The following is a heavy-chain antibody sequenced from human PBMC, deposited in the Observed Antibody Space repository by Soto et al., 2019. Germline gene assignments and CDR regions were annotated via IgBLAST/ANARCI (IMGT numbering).Heavy chain of an antibody. CDR3: AHSWHYYDSSGFRFDP. CDR2: IYWNDDK. V-gene: IGHV2-5*01. Sequence: PTTVNPTQTLTLPCTLSGFSLSTSGVGVGWIRQPPGKALEWLALIYWNDDKRYSPSLKSSLTITKDTSKNQVVLTMTNMDPVDTATYYCAHSWHYYDSSGFRFDPWGKGTLVTVSS. J-gene: IGHJ5*02. D-gene: IGHD3-22*01. CDR1: GFSLSTSGVG.